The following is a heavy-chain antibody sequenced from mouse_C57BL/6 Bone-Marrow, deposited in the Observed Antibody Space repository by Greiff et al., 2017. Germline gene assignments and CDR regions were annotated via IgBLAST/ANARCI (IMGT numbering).Heavy chain of an antibody. CDR1: GYSFTDYN. V-gene: IGHV1-39*01. D-gene: IGHD1-1*01. Sequence: EVQLQQSGPELVKPGASVKISCKASGYSFTDYNLNWVKQSNGKSLAWIGVINPNYGTTSYNQKFKGKDTLTVDQSSSTAYMQLNSLTSADSAVYDCATPYYYGSSYYAMDYWGQGTSVTVSS. J-gene: IGHJ4*01. CDR2: INPNYGTT. CDR3: ATPYYYGSSYYAMDY.